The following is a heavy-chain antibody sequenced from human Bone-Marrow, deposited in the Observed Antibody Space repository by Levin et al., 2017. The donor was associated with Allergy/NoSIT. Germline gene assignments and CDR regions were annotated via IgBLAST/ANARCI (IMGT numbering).Heavy chain of an antibody. CDR3: ARGVLIGHGYATQGGMDV. Sequence: GESLKISCKASGYNFIGYYIHWVRQAPGQGLEWMGWIKPNSGDTNYAQRFQGRVTLTRDTSISTAYMDLSKQTSDDTAIYYCARGVLIGHGYATQGGMDVWGQGTTVTVSS. CDR1: GYNFIGYY. V-gene: IGHV1-2*02. J-gene: IGHJ6*02. D-gene: IGHD5-12*01. CDR2: IKPNSGDT.